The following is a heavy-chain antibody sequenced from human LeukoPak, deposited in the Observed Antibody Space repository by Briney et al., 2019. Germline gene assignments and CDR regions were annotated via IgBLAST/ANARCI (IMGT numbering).Heavy chain of an antibody. CDR1: GGSVSSGHYS. Sequence: PSETLSLTCTVSGGSVSSGHYSWTWMRQPAGKGLEWIGRIHTNGSTNYNPSLKSRVTFSVDTSKNQFSLKLISVTAADTAVYYCARVKGVVTAILDYWGQGTLVTVSS. CDR3: ARVKGVVTAILDY. J-gene: IGHJ4*02. D-gene: IGHD2-21*02. V-gene: IGHV4-61*10. CDR2: IHTNGST.